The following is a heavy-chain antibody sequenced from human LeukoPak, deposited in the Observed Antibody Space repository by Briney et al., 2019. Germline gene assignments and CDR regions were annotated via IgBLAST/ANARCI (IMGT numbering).Heavy chain of an antibody. CDR2: ISSSSSYI. CDR1: GFAFSSYS. D-gene: IGHD6-19*01. CDR3: AKRGYSSGWSPAYYFDY. V-gene: IGHV3-21*01. Sequence: GGSLRLSCAASGFAFSSYSMSWVRQAPGKGLEWVSSISSSSSYIYYADSVKGRFTISRDNAKNSLYLQMNSLRAEDTAVYYCAKRGYSSGWSPAYYFDYWGQGTLVTVSS. J-gene: IGHJ4*02.